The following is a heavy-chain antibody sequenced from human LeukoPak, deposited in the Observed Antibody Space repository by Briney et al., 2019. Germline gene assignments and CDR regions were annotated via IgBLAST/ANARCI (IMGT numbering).Heavy chain of an antibody. CDR1: GGTFSSYA. V-gene: IGHV1-69*05. D-gene: IGHD2-8*01. Sequence: WASVKVSCKASGGTFSSYAISWVRQAPGQGLEWMGRIIPIFGTANYAQKFQERVTITRDMSTSTAYMELSSLRSEDTAVYYCAARGDCTNGVCYTAGFDYWGQGTLVTVSS. CDR3: AARGDCTNGVCYTAGFDY. J-gene: IGHJ4*02. CDR2: IIPIFGTA.